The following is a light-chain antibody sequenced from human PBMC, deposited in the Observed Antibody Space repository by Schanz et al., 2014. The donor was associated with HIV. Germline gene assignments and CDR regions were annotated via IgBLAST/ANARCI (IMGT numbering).Light chain of an antibody. CDR3: QQSYSTPRT. J-gene: IGKJ1*01. V-gene: IGKV1-39*01. CDR2: GVS. Sequence: DIQMTQSPSSVSASLGDRVTITCRASQSISRYLNWYQQKPGKAPKLLIYGVSSLQSGVPSRFSGSGSGTDFTLTISSLQPEDFATYFCQQSYSTPRTFGQGTKVEIK. CDR1: QSISRY.